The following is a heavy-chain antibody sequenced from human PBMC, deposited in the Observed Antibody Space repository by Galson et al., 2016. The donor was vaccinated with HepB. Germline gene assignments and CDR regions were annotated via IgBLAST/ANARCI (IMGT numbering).Heavy chain of an antibody. V-gene: IGHV3-11*04. D-gene: IGHD6-6*01. CDR2: ISTSGSTI. Sequence: SLRLSCAASGFTFSDYYMSWIRQAPGKGLEWVSYISTSGSTIYHADSLKGRFDLTRDNAKNLLYLQMNSLRVEDTAVYYCVKESRSSSPGYWGQGTLVTVSA. J-gene: IGHJ4*02. CDR3: VKESRSSSPGY. CDR1: GFTFSDYY.